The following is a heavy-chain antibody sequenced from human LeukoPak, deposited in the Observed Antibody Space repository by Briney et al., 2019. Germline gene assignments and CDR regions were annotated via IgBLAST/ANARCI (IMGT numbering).Heavy chain of an antibody. CDR3: ARGITGMYYYDP. CDR2: ISSSSSYI. CDR1: GFTFSSYS. Sequence: GGSLRLSCAASGFTFSSYSMNWVRQAPGKGLEWVSSISSSSSYIYYADSVKGRFTISRDNAKDTLYLQINSLRAEDTAVYYCARGITGMYYYDPWGQGTLVTVSS. V-gene: IGHV3-21*01. J-gene: IGHJ5*02. D-gene: IGHD3-10*01.